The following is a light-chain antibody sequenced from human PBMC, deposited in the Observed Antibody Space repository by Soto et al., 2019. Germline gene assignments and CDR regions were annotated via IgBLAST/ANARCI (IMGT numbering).Light chain of an antibody. CDR1: NIGSKR. CDR3: QVWDITTDHYV. J-gene: IGLJ1*01. Sequence: SYELTQPPSVSVAREKTARLTCGGDNIGSKRVHWYRQKPGQAPVLVIYYDSDRPSGIPERFSGSNSGNTATLTINRVEAGDEADYYCQVWDITTDHYVFGTGTNVTVL. CDR2: YDS. V-gene: IGLV3-21*04.